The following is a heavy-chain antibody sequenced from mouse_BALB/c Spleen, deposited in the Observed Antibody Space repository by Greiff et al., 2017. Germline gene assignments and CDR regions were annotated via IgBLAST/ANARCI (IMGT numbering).Heavy chain of an antibody. V-gene: IGHV2-6-4*01. J-gene: IGHJ3*01. CDR1: GFSLSRYS. CDR2: IWGGGST. Sequence: VHLVESGPGLVAPSQSLSITCTVSGFSLSRYSVHWVRQPPGKGLEWLGMIWGGGSTEYNSALKSRLSISKDNSKSQVFLKMNSLQTDDTAMYYCARNYKDGNPWFAYWGQGTLVTVSA. CDR3: ARNYKDGNPWFAY. D-gene: IGHD2-1*01.